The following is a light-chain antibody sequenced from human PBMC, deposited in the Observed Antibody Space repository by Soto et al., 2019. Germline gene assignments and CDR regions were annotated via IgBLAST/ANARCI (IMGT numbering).Light chain of an antibody. Sequence: DIQMTQSPSSLSASVGDRVTITCRASQTISTYLNWYQQKPGKAPKLLIYAASSLQSGVPSRFSGSGSGTDFTLTISGLQPEDSATYFCQQSHSIPYIFGQGTKLQLK. CDR3: QQSHSIPYI. V-gene: IGKV1-39*01. CDR2: AAS. CDR1: QTISTY. J-gene: IGKJ2*01.